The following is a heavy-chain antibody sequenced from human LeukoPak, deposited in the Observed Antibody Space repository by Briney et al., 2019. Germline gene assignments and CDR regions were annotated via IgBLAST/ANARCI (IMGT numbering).Heavy chain of an antibody. Sequence: SETLSLTCTVSTGSMNTFFWTWLRQPAGKGLEWIGRVSGSGTAYHNPSLGSRVSISLDTSNNQLFLKVFSVTAADTAVYYCARGNELTKTSGHYSFDYWSQGVLVSVSS. D-gene: IGHD1-1*01. J-gene: IGHJ4*02. CDR1: TGSMNTFF. CDR2: VSGSGTA. CDR3: ARGNELTKTSGHYSFDY. V-gene: IGHV4-4*07.